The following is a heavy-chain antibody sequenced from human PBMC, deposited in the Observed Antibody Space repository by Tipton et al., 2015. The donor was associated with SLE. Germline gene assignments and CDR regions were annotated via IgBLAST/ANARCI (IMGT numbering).Heavy chain of an antibody. CDR3: AKGFGEYPDYDMDI. D-gene: IGHD3-10*01. V-gene: IGHV3-43D*03. CDR1: GFIFDDYA. Sequence: SLRLSCAASGFIFDDYAMHWVRQVPRKGLEWLCLINWDGSSTYYADSVKGRFTITRDNSKNSLYLEMRSLRIEDSALYYCAKGFGEYPDYDMDIWGIGTTVTVSS. CDR2: INWDGSST. J-gene: IGHJ6*03.